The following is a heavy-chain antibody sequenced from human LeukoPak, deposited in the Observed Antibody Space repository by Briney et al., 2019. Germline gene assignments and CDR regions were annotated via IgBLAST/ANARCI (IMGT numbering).Heavy chain of an antibody. Sequence: GGSLRLSCAASGFTFSSYSMNWVRQAPGKGLEWVSSISSSSSYIYYADSVKGRFTISRDNAKSSLYLQMNSLGAEDTAVYYCAKRTQLLREDAFDIWGQGTMVTVSS. CDR3: AKRTQLLREDAFDI. CDR2: ISSSSSYI. CDR1: GFTFSSYS. J-gene: IGHJ3*02. V-gene: IGHV3-21*04. D-gene: IGHD2-2*01.